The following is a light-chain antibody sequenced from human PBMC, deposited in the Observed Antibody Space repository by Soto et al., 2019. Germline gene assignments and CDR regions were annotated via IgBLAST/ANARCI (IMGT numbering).Light chain of an antibody. CDR1: QTINGNY. Sequence: ENVLTQSAGTLSLSPGERATLSCRASQTINGNYLTWYQQRPGQAPRLLISGASSRATGVPEKFSGSGSGTDFTLTISRLGPEDSAVYYCQQYNSPQWTFGQGTKVEI. CDR3: QQYNSPQWT. J-gene: IGKJ1*01. V-gene: IGKV3-20*01. CDR2: GAS.